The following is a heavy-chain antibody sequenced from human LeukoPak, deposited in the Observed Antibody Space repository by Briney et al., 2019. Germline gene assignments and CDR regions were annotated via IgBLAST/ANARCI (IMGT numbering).Heavy chain of an antibody. V-gene: IGHV3-9*01. Sequence: PGRSLRLSCAASGFTFDDYAMHWVRQAPGKGLEWVSGISWNSGSIGYADSVKGRFTISRDNAKNSLYLQMNSLRAEDTALYYCAKVGDPYYYDSSGYYYARSPFDYWGQGTLVTVSS. D-gene: IGHD3-22*01. J-gene: IGHJ4*02. CDR1: GFTFDDYA. CDR3: AKVGDPYYYDSSGYYYARSPFDY. CDR2: ISWNSGSI.